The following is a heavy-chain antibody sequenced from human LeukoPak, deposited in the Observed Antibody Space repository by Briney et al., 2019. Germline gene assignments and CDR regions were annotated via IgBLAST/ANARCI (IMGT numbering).Heavy chain of an antibody. D-gene: IGHD3-10*01. V-gene: IGHV4-39*07. CDR1: GGSISSSSYY. J-gene: IGHJ3*02. Sequence: TASETLSLTCTVSGGSISSSSYYWGWIRQPPGRGLEWIGSIYYSGSTYYNPSLKSRVTISVDTSKNQFSLKLSSVTAADTAVYYCARVDYYYGSGDRFVDAFDIWGQGTMVTVSS. CDR3: ARVDYYYGSGDRFVDAFDI. CDR2: IYYSGST.